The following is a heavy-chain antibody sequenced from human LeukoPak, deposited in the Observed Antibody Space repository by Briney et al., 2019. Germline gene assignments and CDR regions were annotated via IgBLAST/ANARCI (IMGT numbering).Heavy chain of an antibody. V-gene: IGHV3-33*01. CDR1: GFRFSSHG. Sequence: GTSLRLSCAGSGFRFSSHGMHWVRQAPGKRLEWLGYIWYDGSNPDYVDPVKGRFTISRDNSKNTVYLQMNSLSAEDTAVYHCARFVGSDYTGSFDLWGQGTPVTVSS. CDR3: ARFVGSDYTGSFDL. D-gene: IGHD3-10*01. CDR2: IWYDGSNP. J-gene: IGHJ4*02.